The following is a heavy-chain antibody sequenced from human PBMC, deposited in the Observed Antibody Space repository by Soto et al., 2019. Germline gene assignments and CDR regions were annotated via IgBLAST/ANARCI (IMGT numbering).Heavy chain of an antibody. CDR1: GGSISSYY. D-gene: IGHD6-13*01. V-gene: IGHV4-59*01. CDR3: ASSGRDLGSSSPKGKNYYSYYGLDV. Sequence: QVQLQESGPGLVKPSETLSLTCSVSGGSISSYYWSWIRQPPGKGLEWIGYIYYSGNTNYNPSLKGRFTISVDTSKNQVSLKVYSVTAADTALYYCASSGRDLGSSSPKGKNYYSYYGLDVWGQGTTVTVSS. CDR2: IYYSGNT. J-gene: IGHJ6*02.